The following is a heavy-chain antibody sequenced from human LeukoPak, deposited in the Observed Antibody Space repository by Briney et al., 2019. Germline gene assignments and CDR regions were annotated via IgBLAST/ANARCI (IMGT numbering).Heavy chain of an antibody. CDR3: ARGITIFGVVI. V-gene: IGHV4-59*01. J-gene: IGHJ4*02. D-gene: IGHD3-3*01. CDR1: GGSISSYY. Sequence: SETLSLTCTVSGGSISSYYWSWIRQPPGKGLEWIGYIYYSGSTNYNPSLKSRVTISVDTSKNQFSLKLSSVTAADTAVYYCARGITIFGVVIWGQGTLVTVSS. CDR2: IYYSGST.